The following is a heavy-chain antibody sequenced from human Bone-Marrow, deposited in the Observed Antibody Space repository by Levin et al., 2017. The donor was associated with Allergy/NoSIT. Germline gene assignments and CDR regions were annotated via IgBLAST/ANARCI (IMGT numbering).Heavy chain of an antibody. D-gene: IGHD1-20*01. V-gene: IGHV1-2*02. CDR3: ARMLTGVWEWFDP. CDR1: GYTFTGYY. CDR2: INPGSGDT. J-gene: IGHJ5*02. Sequence: PVASVKVSCKASGYTFTGYYIHWVRQAPGQGLEWMGWINPGSGDTNYAQQFHGRVTMTRDTSIDTAYIEVTRLKFDDSAVYFCARMLTGVWEWFDPWGQGTLVTVS.